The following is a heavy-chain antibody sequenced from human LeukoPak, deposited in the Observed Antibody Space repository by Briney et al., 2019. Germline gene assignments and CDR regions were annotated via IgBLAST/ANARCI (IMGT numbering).Heavy chain of an antibody. Sequence: SGGSLRLSCAASGFTFSSYWMSWVRQAPGKGMAWVANIKQDGSEKYYVDSVKGRFTISRDNAKNSLYLQMNSLRAEDTAVYYCARGTYDRGAPGTDYFDYWGQGTLVTVSS. CDR2: IKQDGSEK. CDR3: ARGTYDRGAPGTDYFDY. CDR1: GFTFSSYW. J-gene: IGHJ4*02. V-gene: IGHV3-7*01. D-gene: IGHD3-9*01.